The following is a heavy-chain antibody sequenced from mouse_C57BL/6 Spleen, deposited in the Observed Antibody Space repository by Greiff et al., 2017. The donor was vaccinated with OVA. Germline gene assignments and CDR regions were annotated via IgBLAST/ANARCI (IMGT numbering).Heavy chain of an antibody. Sequence: EVQLQQSGAELVKPGASVKLSCTASGFNIKDYYMPWVKQRTEQGLAWIGRIDPEDGETKYAPKFQGKATITADTSSNTAYLQLSSLTSEDTAVYYSARNDLYWYCDVWGTGTTVTVSA. J-gene: IGHJ1*03. CDR3: ARNDLYWYCDV. CDR2: IDPEDGET. V-gene: IGHV14-2*01. D-gene: IGHD2-4*01. CDR1: GFNIKDYY.